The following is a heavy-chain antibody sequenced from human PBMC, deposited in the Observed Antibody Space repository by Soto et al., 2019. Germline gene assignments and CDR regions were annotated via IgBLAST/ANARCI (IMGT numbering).Heavy chain of an antibody. CDR3: AAVPVLRFLRWLPADFEY. Sequence: SSVRVSCKTSGFMFTSSAVQWVRQALGQRLEWIGWLVVGSVNTQYAHHFQERVTLNRDMYTGTAYMELSSLRTEHTAVYYCAAVPVLRFLRWLPADFEYWGQGNMVTIST. CDR2: LVVGSVNT. J-gene: IGHJ4*02. V-gene: IGHV1-58*01. CDR1: GFMFTSSA. D-gene: IGHD3-3*01.